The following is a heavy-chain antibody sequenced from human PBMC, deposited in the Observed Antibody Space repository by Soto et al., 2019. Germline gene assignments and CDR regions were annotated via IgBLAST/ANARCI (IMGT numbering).Heavy chain of an antibody. CDR2: IDPSDSYT. V-gene: IGHV5-10-1*01. Sequence: PGEALKISCKGSGYSFTSYWISGVRQMPGKGLEWMGRIDPSDSYTNYSPSFQGHVTISADKSISTAYLQWNSLKASDTAMYYCARLGHYGDHIYDYWGQGTLVTVSS. D-gene: IGHD4-17*01. CDR1: GYSFTSYW. CDR3: ARLGHYGDHIYDY. J-gene: IGHJ4*02.